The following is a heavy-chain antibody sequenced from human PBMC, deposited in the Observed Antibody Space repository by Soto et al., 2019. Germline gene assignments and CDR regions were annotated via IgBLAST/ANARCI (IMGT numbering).Heavy chain of an antibody. D-gene: IGHD3-3*01. J-gene: IGHJ4*02. CDR3: ATSDITIFGVVIRSQVDY. V-gene: IGHV3-30*03. CDR1: GFTFSSYG. CDR2: ISYDGSNK. Sequence: PGGSLRLSCAASGFTFSSYGMHWVRQAPGKGLEWVAVISYDGSNKYYADSVKGRFTISRDNSKNTLYLQMNSLRAEDTAVYYCATSDITIFGVVIRSQVDYWGQGALVTVSS.